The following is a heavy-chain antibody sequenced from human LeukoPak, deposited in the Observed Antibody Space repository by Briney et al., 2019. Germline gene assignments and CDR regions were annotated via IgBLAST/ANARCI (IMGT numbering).Heavy chain of an antibody. J-gene: IGHJ4*02. V-gene: IGHV4-39*02. D-gene: IGHD2-21*01. CDR1: GDSISSYY. CDR3: ARHVASYDFDF. CDR2: IYNSGST. Sequence: SETLSLTCTVSGDSISSYYWGWIRQPPGKGLEWIGSIYNSGSTYYNPSLKSRVTVSVDRPKNHFSLKLNSVTAADTAVYYCARHVASYDFDFWGQGILVTVSS.